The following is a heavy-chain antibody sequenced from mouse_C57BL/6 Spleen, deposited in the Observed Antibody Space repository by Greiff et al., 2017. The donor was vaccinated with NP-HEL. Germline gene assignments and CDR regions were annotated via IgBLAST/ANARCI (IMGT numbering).Heavy chain of an antibody. CDR3: ATDGSLDY. J-gene: IGHJ2*01. CDR1: GYTFTDYY. V-gene: IGHV1-76*01. CDR2: IYPGSGNT. Sequence: QVQLQQSGAELVRPGASVKLSCKASGYTFTDYYINWVKQRPGQGLEWIARIYPGSGNTYYNEKFKGKATLTAEKSSSTAYMQLSSLTSEDSAVYFCATDGSLDYWGQGTTLTVSS. D-gene: IGHD2-3*01.